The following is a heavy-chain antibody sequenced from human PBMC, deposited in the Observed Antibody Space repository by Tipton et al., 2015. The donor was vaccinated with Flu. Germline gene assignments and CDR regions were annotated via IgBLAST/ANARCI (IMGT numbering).Heavy chain of an antibody. J-gene: IGHJ6*02. CDR2: LSPDASGT. V-gene: IGHV3-7*03. CDR1: GFTFSSYW. D-gene: IGHD2-2*01. Sequence: SLRLSCAASGFTFSSYWMSWVRQAPGKGLEWVAILSPDASGTHYVDSVKGRFTISRDNAKNSLYLQMNSLRPEDTALYYCAKDRIPSSSMDYYYYSGMDVWGQGTTVTVSS. CDR3: AKDRIPSSSMDYYYYSGMDV.